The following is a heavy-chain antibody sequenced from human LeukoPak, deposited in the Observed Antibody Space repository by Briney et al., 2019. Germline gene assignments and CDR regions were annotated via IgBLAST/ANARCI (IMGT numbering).Heavy chain of an antibody. V-gene: IGHV3-53*05. CDR3: ARDACAYYYYYMGF. CDR1: EFSVGSNY. Sequence: GGSLRLSCAASEFSVGSNYMTWVRQAPGKGLEWVSLIYSGGSTYYADSVKGRFTISRDNSKNTLYLQMNSLRAADTAVDYCARDACAYYYYYMGFWGKGTTVTVSS. CDR2: IYSGGST. J-gene: IGHJ6*03.